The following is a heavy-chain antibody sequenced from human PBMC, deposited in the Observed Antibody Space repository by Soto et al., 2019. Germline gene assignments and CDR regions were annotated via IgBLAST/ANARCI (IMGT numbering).Heavy chain of an antibody. J-gene: IGHJ5*02. D-gene: IGHD6-13*01. CDR1: GYTFTSYA. V-gene: IGHV1-3*01. CDR2: INAGNGNT. Sequence: ASVKVSCKASGYTFTSYAMHWVRQAPGQRLEWMGWINAGNGNTKYSQKFQGRVTITRDTSASTAYMELSSLRSEDTAVYYCAREGAVLAAAVDWFDPWGQGTLVTVSS. CDR3: AREGAVLAAAVDWFDP.